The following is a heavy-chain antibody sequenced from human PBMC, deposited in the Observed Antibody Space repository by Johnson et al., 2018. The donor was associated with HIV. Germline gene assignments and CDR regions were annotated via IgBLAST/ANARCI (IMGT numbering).Heavy chain of an antibody. Sequence: VQLVESGGGLVQRGGSLRLSCAASGFTFSDYYMSWIRQAPGKGLEWVSYISSSGSSIYYTDSLKGRFTISRDNAKNSLYLQMNSLKAEDTGVYYCARDSTPWGGEHVGYAFDLWGRGTLVTISS. CDR1: GFTFSDYY. V-gene: IGHV3-11*04. CDR3: ARDSTPWGGEHVGYAFDL. D-gene: IGHD4-17*01. J-gene: IGHJ3*01. CDR2: ISSSGSSI.